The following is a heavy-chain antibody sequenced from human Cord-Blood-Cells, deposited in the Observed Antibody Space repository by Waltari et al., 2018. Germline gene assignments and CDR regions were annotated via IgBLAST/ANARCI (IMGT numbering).Heavy chain of an antibody. Sequence: QVQLQQWGAGLLKPSETLSLTCAVYGGSFRGYYWSWIRQPPGKGLEWTGEINHSGSTNYNPSLKSRVTISVDTSKNQFSLKLSSVTAADTAVYYCARGGTLLSIAARDFDYWGQGTLVTVSS. CDR1: GGSFRGYY. D-gene: IGHD6-6*01. J-gene: IGHJ4*02. CDR3: ARGGTLLSIAARDFDY. V-gene: IGHV4-34*01. CDR2: INHSGST.